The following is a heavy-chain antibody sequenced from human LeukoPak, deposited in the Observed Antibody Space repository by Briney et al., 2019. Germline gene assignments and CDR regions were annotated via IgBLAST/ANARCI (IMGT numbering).Heavy chain of an antibody. V-gene: IGHV4-59*08. CDR1: GGSISSYY. J-gene: IGHJ4*02. CDR3: ARHGDYYCRSTTCFDY. D-gene: IGHD2-2*01. CDR2: VYSSGST. Sequence: PSETLSLTSTVSGGSISSYYWSWIRQPPGKGREWIGYVYSSGSTNHTPSLKSRVTISVDTSKTQFSLKLSSVTAADTAVYYCARHGDYYCRSTTCFDYWGQGTLVTVSS.